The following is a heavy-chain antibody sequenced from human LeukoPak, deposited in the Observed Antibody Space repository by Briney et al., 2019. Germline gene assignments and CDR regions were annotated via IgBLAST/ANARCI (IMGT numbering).Heavy chain of an antibody. CDR3: ARGLEYRRFLEWSHGQGNNWFDP. CDR1: GASLSSGSYY. V-gene: IGHV4-61*01. Sequence: TSETLSLTCTVSGASLSSGSYYWSWIRQPPGKGLEWIGYIYYSGSTNYNPSLKSRVTISVDTSKNQFSLKLSSVTAADTAVYYCARGLEYRRFLEWSHGQGNNWFDPWGQGTLVTVSS. D-gene: IGHD3-3*01. J-gene: IGHJ5*02. CDR2: IYYSGST.